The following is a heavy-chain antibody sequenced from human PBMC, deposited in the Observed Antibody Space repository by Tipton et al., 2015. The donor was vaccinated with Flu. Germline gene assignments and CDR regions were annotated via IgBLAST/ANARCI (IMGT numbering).Heavy chain of an antibody. J-gene: IGHJ2*01. CDR2: IGTGGDT. CDR3: ARELHDTTSRGWYFDL. CDR1: GFTFSGYD. D-gene: IGHD3-22*01. V-gene: IGHV3-13*01. Sequence: SLRLSCVASGFTFSGYDMHWVRQATGKGLEWVSAIGTGGDTYYPGSVKGRFTISRENAKDSLYLQMNSLRAGDTAVYYCARELHDTTSRGWYFDLWGRGTLVTVSS.